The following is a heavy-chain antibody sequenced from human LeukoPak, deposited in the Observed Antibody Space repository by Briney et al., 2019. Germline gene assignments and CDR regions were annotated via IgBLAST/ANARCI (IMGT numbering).Heavy chain of an antibody. J-gene: IGHJ4*02. CDR1: GGSVSSSNDY. CDR2: VYYSGNT. V-gene: IGHV4-39*07. CDR3: ARRSSSVFY. D-gene: IGHD3-22*01. Sequence: SETLSLTCTVSGGSVSSSNDYWGWIRQPPGKGLEWIGSVYYSGNTYYNPSLKSRVTISVDTSKNQFSLRLSSVTAADTAVYYCARRSSSVFYWGQGTLATVSS.